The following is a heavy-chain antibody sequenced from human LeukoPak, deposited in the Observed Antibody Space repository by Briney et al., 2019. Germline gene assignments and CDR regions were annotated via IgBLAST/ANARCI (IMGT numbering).Heavy chain of an antibody. V-gene: IGHV4-59*04. D-gene: IGHD5-24*01. Sequence: PSETLSLTCTVSGGSISRNYWSWIRQPPGKGLEWIGNIYYSGSTYYNPSLKSRVTISMDTSKNQFSLKLTSVTAADTAVHYCARRGDGYNYFDYWGQGTLVTVSS. CDR1: GGSISRNY. J-gene: IGHJ4*02. CDR3: ARRGDGYNYFDY. CDR2: IYYSGST.